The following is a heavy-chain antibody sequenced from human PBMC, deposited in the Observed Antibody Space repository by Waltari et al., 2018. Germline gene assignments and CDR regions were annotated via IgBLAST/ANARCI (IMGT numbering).Heavy chain of an antibody. CDR1: GFTVSSNY. J-gene: IGHJ4*02. CDR2: IYSGGST. V-gene: IGHV3-53*01. Sequence: EVQLVESGGGLIQPGGSLRLSCAASGFTVSSNYMSWVRQAPGKGLEWVSVIYSGGSTYDADSVKGRFTISRDKSKNTLYLQMNSLRAEDTAVYYCASGSHYYGSGSYYYWGQGTLVTVSS. CDR3: ASGSHYYGSGSYYY. D-gene: IGHD3-10*01.